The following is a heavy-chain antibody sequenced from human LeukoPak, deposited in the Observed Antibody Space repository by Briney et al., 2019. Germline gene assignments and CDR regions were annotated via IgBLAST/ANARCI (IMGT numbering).Heavy chain of an antibody. CDR2: ISGSGGST. Sequence: PGGSLRLSCAASGFTFSSYAMSWVRQAPGKGLEWVSAISGSGGSTYYADSVKGRFTISRDNSKNTLYLQMNSLRAEDTAVYYCAKEDIVVVPAAMGWFDPWGQGTLVTVSS. CDR1: GFTFSSYA. V-gene: IGHV3-23*01. D-gene: IGHD2-2*01. J-gene: IGHJ5*02. CDR3: AKEDIVVVPAAMGWFDP.